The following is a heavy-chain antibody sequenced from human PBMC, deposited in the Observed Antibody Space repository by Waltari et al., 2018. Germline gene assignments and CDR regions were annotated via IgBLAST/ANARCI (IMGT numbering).Heavy chain of an antibody. CDR2: IYYSGST. Sequence: QVQLQESGPGLVKPSETLSLTCPVSGGSISSYYWSWIRQPPGKGLEWIGYIYYSGSTNYNPSLKSRVTISVDTSKNQFSLKLSSVTAADTAVYYCARLIQYSSSWYIDYWGQGTLVTVSS. CDR1: GGSISSYY. J-gene: IGHJ4*02. V-gene: IGHV4-59*01. CDR3: ARLIQYSSSWYIDY. D-gene: IGHD6-13*01.